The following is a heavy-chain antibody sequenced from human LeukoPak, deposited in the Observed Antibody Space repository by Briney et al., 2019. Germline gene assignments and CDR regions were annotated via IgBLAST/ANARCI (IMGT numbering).Heavy chain of an antibody. J-gene: IGHJ4*02. V-gene: IGHV4-61*02. Sequence: SETLSLTXTVSGGSISSGSYYWSWIRQPAGQGLEWIGRIYTSGSTNYNPSLKSRVTISVDTSKNQFSLKLSSVTAADTAVYYCARTVVVISGGFDYWGQGTLVTVSS. CDR3: ARTVVVISGGFDY. CDR1: GGSISSGSYY. CDR2: IYTSGST. D-gene: IGHD3-22*01.